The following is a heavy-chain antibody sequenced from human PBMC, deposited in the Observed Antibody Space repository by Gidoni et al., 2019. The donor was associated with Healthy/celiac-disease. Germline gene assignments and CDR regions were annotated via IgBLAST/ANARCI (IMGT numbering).Heavy chain of an antibody. CDR3: AKGDSSGYYPDWYFDL. J-gene: IGHJ2*01. V-gene: IGHV3-23*01. CDR2: ISGSGGRT. Sequence: EVQLLESGGGLVQPGGSLRLSCAASGFTFSSYAMSWVRQAPGKGLEWVSAISGSGGRTYYADSVKGRFTISRDNSKNTLYLQMNSLRAEDTAVYYCAKGDSSGYYPDWYFDLWGRGTLVTVSS. CDR1: GFTFSSYA. D-gene: IGHD3-22*01.